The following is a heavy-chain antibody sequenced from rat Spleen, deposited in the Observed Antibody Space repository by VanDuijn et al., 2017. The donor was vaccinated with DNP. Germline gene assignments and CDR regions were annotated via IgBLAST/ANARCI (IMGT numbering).Heavy chain of an antibody. CDR1: GFTFNNHW. CDR2: ITPSGGNT. CDR3: VAQAPGDYYYGGYFDY. V-gene: IGHV5-31*01. Sequence: EVQLVESGGDLVQPGRSLKLSCEASGFTFNNHWMTWIRQVPGKGLEWVASITPSGGNTYFPDSVKGRFTISRDDAKSGLYLQMNSLKSEDTATYYCVAQAPGDYYYGGYFDYWGQGVMVTVSS. D-gene: IGHD1-6*01. J-gene: IGHJ2*01.